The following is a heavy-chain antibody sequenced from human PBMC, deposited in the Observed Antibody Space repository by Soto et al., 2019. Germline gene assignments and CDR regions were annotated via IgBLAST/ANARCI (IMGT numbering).Heavy chain of an antibody. V-gene: IGHV3-23*01. D-gene: IGHD3-10*01. CDR2: ITDTGGDA. CDR3: ARGSTDSYPGSRIFDF. Sequence: EVQLLESGGDLKQPGGSLRLSCVASGLTFGSRAMTWVRQAPGEGLQWVSTITDTGGDAKYADSVRGRFVISRDNSKKTLCLQMTSLTPEDSSMYYCARGSTDSYPGSRIFDFWGRGTLVTVSS. J-gene: IGHJ4*02. CDR1: GLTFGSRA.